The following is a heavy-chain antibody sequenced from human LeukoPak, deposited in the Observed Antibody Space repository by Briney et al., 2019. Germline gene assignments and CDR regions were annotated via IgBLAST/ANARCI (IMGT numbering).Heavy chain of an antibody. CDR1: GGSISSYY. D-gene: IGHD3-10*01. V-gene: IGHV4-59*01. CDR2: IYYSGST. Sequence: SETLSLTCTVSGGSISSYYWSWIRQPPGKGLEWIGYIYYSGSTNYNPSLKSRVTISVDTSKNQFSLKLSSVTAADTAVYYCARDSPGSEDWFDPWGQGTLVTVSP. J-gene: IGHJ5*02. CDR3: ARDSPGSEDWFDP.